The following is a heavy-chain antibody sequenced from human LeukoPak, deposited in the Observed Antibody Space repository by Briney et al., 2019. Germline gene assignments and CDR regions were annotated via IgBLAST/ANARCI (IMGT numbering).Heavy chain of an antibody. D-gene: IGHD4-17*01. V-gene: IGHV3-48*03. CDR1: GFIFSSSE. CDR3: ARVVDHDYGDYYLDY. Sequence: GGSLRLSCAASGFIFSSSEMNWVRQAPGKGLEWVSYISSSGYTIYYADSVKGRLTISRDNSKNTLYLQMNSLRAEDTAVYYCARVVDHDYGDYYLDYWGQGTLVTVSS. J-gene: IGHJ4*02. CDR2: ISSSGYTI.